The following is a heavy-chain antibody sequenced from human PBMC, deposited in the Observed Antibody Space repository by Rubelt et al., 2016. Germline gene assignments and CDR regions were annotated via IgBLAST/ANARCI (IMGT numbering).Heavy chain of an antibody. CDR3: ARMRGPYSSSGGEFDP. J-gene: IGHJ5*02. Sequence: QVQLVQSGAEVKKPGASVKVSCKASGYTFTSYAMTWVRQAPGQRLEWMGWINAGNGNTKYSQQFRGRVTITMDTSATTAYMELSILRSEDTAVYYCARMRGPYSSSGGEFDPWGQGTLVTVSS. D-gene: IGHD6-13*01. CDR1: GYTFTSYA. CDR2: INAGNGNT. V-gene: IGHV1-3*01.